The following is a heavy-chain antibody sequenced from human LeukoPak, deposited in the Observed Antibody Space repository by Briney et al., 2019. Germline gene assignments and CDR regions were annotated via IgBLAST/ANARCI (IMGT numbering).Heavy chain of an antibody. CDR3: ARDFRDYYGSGSYPSDAFDI. V-gene: IGHV3-21*06. CDR1: GFTVSSNY. Sequence: GGSLRLSCSASGFTVSSNYMSWVRQAPGKGLEWVSSISSSSSYIYYADSVKGRFTISRDNAKNSLYLQMNSLRAEDTAVFYCARDFRDYYGSGSYPSDAFDIWGQGTMVTVSS. D-gene: IGHD3-10*01. CDR2: ISSSSSYI. J-gene: IGHJ3*02.